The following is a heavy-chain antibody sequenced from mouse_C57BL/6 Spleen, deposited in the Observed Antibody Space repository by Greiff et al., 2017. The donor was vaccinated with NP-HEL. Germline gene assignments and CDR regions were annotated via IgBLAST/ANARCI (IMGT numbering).Heavy chain of an antibody. CDR1: GYTFTSYG. V-gene: IGHV1-81*01. J-gene: IGHJ2*01. D-gene: IGHD1-1*01. Sequence: VQLQESGAELARPGASVKLSCKASGYTFTSYGISWVKQRTGKGLEWIGEIYPRSGNTYYNEKFKGKATLTADKSSRTAYMALRHLTSEDSAVSFCASGGYYGSSSDWGQGTTLTVSS. CDR3: ASGGYYGSSSD. CDR2: IYPRSGNT.